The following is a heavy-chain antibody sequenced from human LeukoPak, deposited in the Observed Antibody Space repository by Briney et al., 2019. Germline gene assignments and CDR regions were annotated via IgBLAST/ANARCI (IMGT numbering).Heavy chain of an antibody. V-gene: IGHV3-23*01. J-gene: IGHJ4*02. Sequence: GGSLRLSCEASGFTFSSYAMSWVRQAPGKGLEWVSGISGSGDNTYYADSVKGRFTISRDNSKNTLYVQVNSLGTEDTAAYYCAKGSYYDSSGSFYFDYWGQGTLVTVSS. D-gene: IGHD3-22*01. CDR1: GFTFSSYA. CDR2: ISGSGDNT. CDR3: AKGSYYDSSGSFYFDY.